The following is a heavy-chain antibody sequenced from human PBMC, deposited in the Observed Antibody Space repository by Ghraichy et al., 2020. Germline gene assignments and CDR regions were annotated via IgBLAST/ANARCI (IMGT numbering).Heavy chain of an antibody. D-gene: IGHD5-18*01. V-gene: IGHV3-23*01. CDR3: AKSSPTLRGYSYGPLDY. Sequence: GSLRLSCAASGFTFSSYAMSWVRQAPGKGLEWVSAISGSGGSTYYADSVKGRFTISRDNSKNTLYLQMNSLRAEDTAVYYCAKSSPTLRGYSYGPLDYWGQGTLVTVSS. CDR2: ISGSGGST. J-gene: IGHJ4*02. CDR1: GFTFSSYA.